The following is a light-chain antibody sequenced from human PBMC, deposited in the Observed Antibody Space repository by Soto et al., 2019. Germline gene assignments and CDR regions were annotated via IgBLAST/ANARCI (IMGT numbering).Light chain of an antibody. CDR1: QSVSNRR. J-gene: IGKJ5*01. CDR3: PQSGTSFT. Sequence: ESVLTHCPGILSLYRGERATLCCRASQSVSNRRLAWYQQKPGQAPRFLIYGASTRPTGIPDRFSGSGSGTDFTLTISRFEHEDFAVYLCPQSGTSFTFGQGTRLEI. V-gene: IGKV3-20*01. CDR2: GAS.